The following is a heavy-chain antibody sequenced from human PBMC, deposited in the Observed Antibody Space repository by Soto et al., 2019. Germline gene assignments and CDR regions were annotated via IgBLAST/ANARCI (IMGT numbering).Heavy chain of an antibody. CDR1: GFTFSGCA. Sequence: QVQLVESGGGVVQPGRSLRLSCAASGFTFSGCAMHWVRQAPGKGLEWVAVISYDGSNEYYADSVKGRFTISRDNSKNTLYLQMNSLRAEDTAVYYCARDRGRWLQVDMDVWGQGTTVTVSS. CDR3: ARDRGRWLQVDMDV. J-gene: IGHJ6*02. D-gene: IGHD1-26*01. CDR2: ISYDGSNE. V-gene: IGHV3-30-3*01.